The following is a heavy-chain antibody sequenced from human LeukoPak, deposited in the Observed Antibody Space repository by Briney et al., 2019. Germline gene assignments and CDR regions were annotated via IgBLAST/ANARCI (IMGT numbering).Heavy chain of an antibody. Sequence: PGGSLRLSCAASGFTFSSYGMHWVRQAPGKGLEWVAVIWYDGSNKYYADSVKGRFTISRDNSKNTLYLQMNSLRAEDTAVYFCARGGHCSTTSCSNYDGMDVWGQGTTVTVSS. CDR2: IWYDGSNK. CDR3: ARGGHCSTTSCSNYDGMDV. J-gene: IGHJ6*02. CDR1: GFTFSSYG. D-gene: IGHD2-2*01. V-gene: IGHV3-33*01.